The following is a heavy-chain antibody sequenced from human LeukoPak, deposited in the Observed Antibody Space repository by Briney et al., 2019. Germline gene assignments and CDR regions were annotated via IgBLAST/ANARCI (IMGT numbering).Heavy chain of an antibody. J-gene: IGHJ4*02. D-gene: IGHD6-13*01. V-gene: IGHV3-9*01. CDR3: AKGRTWYYFDD. CDR2: ISWNIVAI. CDR1: GFTFDDYA. Sequence: GGSLRLSCAASGFTFDDYAMHWVRHAPGKGLEWVSGISWNIVAIGYTDSVKGRFTISRDNAKNSLDLQMNSLRAEDTALYYCAKGRTWYYFDDWGQGTLVTVSS.